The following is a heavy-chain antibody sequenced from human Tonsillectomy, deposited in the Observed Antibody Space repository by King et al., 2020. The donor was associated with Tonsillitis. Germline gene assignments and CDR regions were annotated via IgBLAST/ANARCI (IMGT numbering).Heavy chain of an antibody. J-gene: IGHJ4*02. CDR3: AKDGHSSGWYYFDY. D-gene: IGHD6-19*01. CDR1: GFTFSSYA. V-gene: IGHV3-23*04. Sequence: VQLVESGGGLVQPGGSLRLSCAASGFTFSSYAMSWVRQAPGEGLEWVSGIGNSVGNTYYADSVKGRFTIPRDNSKNTLYLQMNSLRDGDTAAYYCAKDGHSSGWYYFDYWGQGTLVTVSS. CDR2: IGNSVGNT.